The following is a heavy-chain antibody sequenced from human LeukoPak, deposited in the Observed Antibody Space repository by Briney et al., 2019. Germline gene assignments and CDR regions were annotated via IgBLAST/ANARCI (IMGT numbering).Heavy chain of an antibody. CDR1: GFTFDDYG. Sequence: QTGGSLRLSCAASGFTFDDYGMHWVRQTPGKGLEWVSGISWNSGKTSYADSVKGRFTISRDSAKNSLYLQMNSLRTEDTALYYCAKAYCGTDCPPDYWGQGTLVTVSS. CDR2: ISWNSGKT. CDR3: AKAYCGTDCPPDY. D-gene: IGHD2-21*01. J-gene: IGHJ4*02. V-gene: IGHV3-9*01.